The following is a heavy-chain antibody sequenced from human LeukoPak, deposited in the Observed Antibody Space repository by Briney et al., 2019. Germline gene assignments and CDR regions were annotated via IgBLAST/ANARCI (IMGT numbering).Heavy chain of an antibody. CDR1: GYTFTSYD. Sequence: GASVKVSCKASGYTFTSYDINWVRQATGQGLEWMGWMNPNSGNTGYAQKFQGRVTMTRNTSISTAYMELSSLRAGDTAVYYCAKAGHYGSGSYYNDYWGRGTLVTVSP. J-gene: IGHJ4*02. V-gene: IGHV1-8*01. CDR2: MNPNSGNT. CDR3: AKAGHYGSGSYYNDY. D-gene: IGHD3-10*01.